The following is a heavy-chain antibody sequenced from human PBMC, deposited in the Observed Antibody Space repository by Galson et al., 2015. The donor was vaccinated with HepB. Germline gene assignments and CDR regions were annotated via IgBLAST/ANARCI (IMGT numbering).Heavy chain of an antibody. CDR3: AKDPYLYSALAGTMAGFDY. D-gene: IGHD6-19*01. CDR2: ISYDGSNK. J-gene: IGHJ4*02. Sequence: SLRLSCAASGFTFSNYGMHWVRQAPGKGLEWVAVISYDGSNKYYADSVKGRFTISRDNPKNTLYLQMNSLRAEDTALYNCAKDPYLYSALAGTMAGFDYWGQGTLVTVSS. V-gene: IGHV3-30*18. CDR1: GFTFSNYG.